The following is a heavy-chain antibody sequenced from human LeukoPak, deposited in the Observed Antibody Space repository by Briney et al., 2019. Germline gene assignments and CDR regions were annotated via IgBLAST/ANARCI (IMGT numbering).Heavy chain of an antibody. CDR1: GGSFSGYY. Sequence: PSETLSLTCAVYGGSFSGYYWSWIRQPPGKGLEWIGEINQSGSTNYNSSLKSRVTISVYTSKNQFSLRLTSVTAADTAVYYCTRHLPGATWFDPWGQGTQVTVSS. J-gene: IGHJ5*02. D-gene: IGHD1-26*01. CDR3: TRHLPGATWFDP. CDR2: INQSGST. V-gene: IGHV4-34*01.